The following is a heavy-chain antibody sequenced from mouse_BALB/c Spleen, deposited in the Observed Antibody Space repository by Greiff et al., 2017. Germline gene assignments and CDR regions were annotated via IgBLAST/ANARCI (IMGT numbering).Heavy chain of an antibody. D-gene: IGHD1-1*01. V-gene: IGHV1S29*02. CDR1: GYTFTDYN. CDR3: AREGYGRAWFAY. Sequence: EVQLQQSGPELVKPGASVKISCKASGYTFTDYNMHWVKQSHGKSLEWIGYIYPYNGGTGYNQKFKSKATLTVDNSSSTAYMELRSLTSEDSAVYYCAREGYGRAWFAYWGQGTLVTVSA. J-gene: IGHJ3*01. CDR2: IYPYNGGT.